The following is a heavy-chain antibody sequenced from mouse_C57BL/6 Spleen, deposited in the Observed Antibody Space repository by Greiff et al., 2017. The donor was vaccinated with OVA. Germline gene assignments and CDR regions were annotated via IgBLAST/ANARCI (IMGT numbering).Heavy chain of an antibody. V-gene: IGHV10-3*01. D-gene: IGHD2-4*01. CDR3: VRDGDDSFAY. J-gene: IGHJ3*01. CDR2: IRSKSSNYAT. Sequence: EVKLMESGGGLVQPKGSLKLSCAASGFTFNTYAMHWVRPAPGKGLEWVARIRSKSSNYATYYADSVKDRFTISRDDSQSMLYLQMNNLKTEDTAMYYCVRDGDDSFAYWGQGTLVTVSA. CDR1: GFTFNTYA.